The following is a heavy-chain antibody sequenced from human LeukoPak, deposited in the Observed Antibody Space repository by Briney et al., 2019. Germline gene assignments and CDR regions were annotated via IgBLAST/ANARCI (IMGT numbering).Heavy chain of an antibody. Sequence: PSETLSLTCAVSGYSISSSNWWGWIRQPPGKGLEWIGYIYYSGSTNYNPSLKSRVTISVDTSKNQFSLKLSSVTAADTAVYYCARESPIGGGSSSSGAYYYYYYMDVWGKGTTVTVSS. CDR3: ARESPIGGGSSSSGAYYYYYYMDV. V-gene: IGHV4-28*03. CDR1: GYSISSSNW. CDR2: IYYSGST. J-gene: IGHJ6*03. D-gene: IGHD6-6*01.